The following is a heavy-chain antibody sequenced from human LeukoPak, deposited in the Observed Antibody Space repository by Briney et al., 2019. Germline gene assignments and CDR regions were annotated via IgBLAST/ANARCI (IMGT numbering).Heavy chain of an antibody. D-gene: IGHD3-10*01. CDR3: ARTSRHFYGSGTNLTPWPAGMDV. CDR2: IYYSGSST. Sequence: SETLSLTCTVSGGSMSGFFWTWIRQPPGRELELIGSIYYSGSSTKYNPSLKSRVTISVDTSKSQFSLNLDSATAADTAVYYCARTSRHFYGSGTNLTPWPAGMDVWGQRTRVTVSS. V-gene: IGHV4-59*01. J-gene: IGHJ6*02. CDR1: GGSMSGFF.